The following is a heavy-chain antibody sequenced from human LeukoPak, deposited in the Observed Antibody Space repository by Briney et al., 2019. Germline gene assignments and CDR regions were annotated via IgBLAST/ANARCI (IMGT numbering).Heavy chain of an antibody. D-gene: IGHD3-10*01. Sequence: GGSLRLSRAASGFTFSSCGMHWVRQAPGKGLEWVAFIWYDGNNKYYADSVKGRFTISRDSSKNTLYLQMSSLRAEDTAVYYCAKDPLQYGSGSYYFDYWGQGTLVTVSS. CDR3: AKDPLQYGSGSYYFDY. V-gene: IGHV3-30*02. CDR2: IWYDGNNK. J-gene: IGHJ4*02. CDR1: GFTFSSCG.